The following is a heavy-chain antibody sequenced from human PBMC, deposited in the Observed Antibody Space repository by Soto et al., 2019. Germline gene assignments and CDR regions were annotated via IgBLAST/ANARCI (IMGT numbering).Heavy chain of an antibody. J-gene: IGHJ6*02. Sequence: PSETLSLTCAVYGGSFSGYYWSWIRQPPGKGLEWIGEINHSGSTRYSPSFQGQVTILADKSISTAYLQWSSLNASDTAMYYCARLGSHSNTAISRLRYFDWLLSDGMDVWGQGTTVTVSS. CDR1: GGSFSGYY. V-gene: IGHV4-34*01. D-gene: IGHD3-9*01. CDR2: INHSGST. CDR3: ARLGSHSNTAISRLRYFDWLLSDGMDV.